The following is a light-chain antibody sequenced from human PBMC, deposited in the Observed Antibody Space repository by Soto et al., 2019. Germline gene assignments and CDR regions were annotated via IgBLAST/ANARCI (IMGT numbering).Light chain of an antibody. V-gene: IGLV2-11*01. CDR2: DVN. J-gene: IGLJ1*01. CDR1: SSDVGDFNF. Sequence: QSVLTQPRSVSGSPGQSVTISCTGSSSDVGDFNFVSWYQQHPGKAPKLMVYDVNKRPLGVPDRFSGSKSGNTASLTISGLQAGDEADYFCGAYVVTSPDGFGSGTKVPV. CDR3: GAYVVTSPDG.